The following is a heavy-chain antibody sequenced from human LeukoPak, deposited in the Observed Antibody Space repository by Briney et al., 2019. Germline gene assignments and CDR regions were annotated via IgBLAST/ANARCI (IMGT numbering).Heavy chain of an antibody. D-gene: IGHD3-9*01. CDR2: ISGSGGST. CDR1: GFTFSSYA. CDR3: AKVTNDILTGSAYYYYYYGMDV. V-gene: IGHV3-23*01. J-gene: IGHJ6*02. Sequence: GGSLRLSCAASGFTFSSYAMSWVRQAPGKGLEWVSAISGSGGSTYYADSVKGRFTISRDNSKNTLYLQMNSLRAEDTAVYYCAKVTNDILTGSAYYYYYYGMDVWGQGTTVTVSS.